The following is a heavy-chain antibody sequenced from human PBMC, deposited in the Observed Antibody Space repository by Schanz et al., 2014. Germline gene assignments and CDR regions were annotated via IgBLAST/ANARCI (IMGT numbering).Heavy chain of an antibody. J-gene: IGHJ6*02. D-gene: IGHD6-19*01. V-gene: IGHV1-69*04. CDR3: TRLRRADPNGFDV. CDR1: GGTFSSYA. Sequence: QVQLVQSGAEVKKPGASVKVSCKSSGGTFSSYAISWVRQAPGQGLEWMGRIIPSLGLAKYEQKFQDKVTITADTSTTTAYMELSGLRSEDTAVYYCTRLRRADPNGFDVWGQGTTVTVS. CDR2: IIPSLGLA.